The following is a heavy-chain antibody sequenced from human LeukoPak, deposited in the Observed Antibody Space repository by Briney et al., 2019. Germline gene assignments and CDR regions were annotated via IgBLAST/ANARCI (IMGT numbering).Heavy chain of an antibody. Sequence: PGGSLRLSCAASGFTFSSYPMHWVRQAPGKGLEYVSAISSNGGSTYYANSVKGRFTISRDNSKNTLYLQMGSLRAEDMAVYYCARARSPGGCSGGSCYSAWFDPWGQGTLVTVSS. CDR1: GFTFSSYP. V-gene: IGHV3-64*01. J-gene: IGHJ5*02. D-gene: IGHD2-15*01. CDR2: ISSNGGST. CDR3: ARARSPGGCSGGSCYSAWFDP.